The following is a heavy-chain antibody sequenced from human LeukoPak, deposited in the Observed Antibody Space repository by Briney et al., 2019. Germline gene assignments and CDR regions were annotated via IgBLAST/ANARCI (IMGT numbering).Heavy chain of an antibody. D-gene: IGHD1-26*01. J-gene: IGHJ3*02. V-gene: IGHV4-30-4*08. CDR1: GGSISSGDYY. Sequence: SETLSLTCTVSGGSISSGDYYWSWIRQPPGKGLEWIGYIYYSGSTYYNPSLKSRVTISVDTSKNQFSLKLSSVTAADTAVYYCAREGGSYDAFDIWGQGTMVTVSS. CDR3: AREGGSYDAFDI. CDR2: IYYSGST.